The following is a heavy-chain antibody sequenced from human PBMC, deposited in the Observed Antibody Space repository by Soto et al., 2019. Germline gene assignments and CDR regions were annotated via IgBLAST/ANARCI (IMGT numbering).Heavy chain of an antibody. CDR1: GFTFSDYE. J-gene: IGHJ6*02. D-gene: IGHD6-25*01. CDR3: ASERLPDYYYYYGMDV. V-gene: IGHV3-48*03. Sequence: PGGSLRLSCTASGFTFSDYEMNWVRQAPGKGLEWVSHISTSVNPLYYADSVKGRFTISRDNAKNSLFLQMNSRRAEDTAIYYCASERLPDYYYYYGMDVWGQGTTVTVSS. CDR2: ISTSVNPL.